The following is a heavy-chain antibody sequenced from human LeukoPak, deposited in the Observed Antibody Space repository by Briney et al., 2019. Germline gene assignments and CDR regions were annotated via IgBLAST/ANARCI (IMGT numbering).Heavy chain of an antibody. Sequence: GGSLRLSCAASGFTFSSNYMSWVRQAPGKGLEWVSVIYSGGSTYYADSVKGRFTISRHNSKNTLYLQMNSLRAEDTAVYYCARAPGTTVYYYYGMDVWGQGTTVTVSS. D-gene: IGHD4-17*01. J-gene: IGHJ6*02. CDR3: ARAPGTTVYYYYGMDV. CDR2: IYSGGST. V-gene: IGHV3-53*04. CDR1: GFTFSSNY.